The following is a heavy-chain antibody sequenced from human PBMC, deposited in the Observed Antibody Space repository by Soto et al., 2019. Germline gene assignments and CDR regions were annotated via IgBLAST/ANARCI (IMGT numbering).Heavy chain of an antibody. CDR2: ISDTGSR. CDR1: GGSGISGSYY. Sequence: VQLQESGPGLVKPSETLSLTCTVSGGSGISGSYYWSWIRQPPGKGLEWVGCISDTGSRVYNPSLKSRVTISVHTSKRQFSLRLNSVTAADTAVYYCARAHSGYDPLGMDFWGQGTTVTVSS. CDR3: ARAHSGYDPLGMDF. D-gene: IGHD5-12*01. J-gene: IGHJ6*02. V-gene: IGHV4-61*01.